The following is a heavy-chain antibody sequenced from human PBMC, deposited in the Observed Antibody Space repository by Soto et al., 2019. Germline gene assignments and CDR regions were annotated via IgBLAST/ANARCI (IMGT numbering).Heavy chain of an antibody. CDR3: VRTTAVAGTPEFDY. CDR2: ISYDDGSNK. V-gene: IGHV3-30*04. D-gene: IGHD6-19*01. Sequence: QVQLVESGGGVVQPGRSLRLSCAASGFTFSSYNMHWVRRAPGKGLEWVALISYDDGSNKYYTDSVKGRFTISRDNSKXXXXLQMDXLXREXXXVYYXVRTTAVAGTPEFDYWGQGTLVTVSS. J-gene: IGHJ4*02. CDR1: GFTFSSYN.